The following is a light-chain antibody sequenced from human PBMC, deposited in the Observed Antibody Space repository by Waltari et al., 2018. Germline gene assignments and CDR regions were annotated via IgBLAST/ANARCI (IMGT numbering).Light chain of an antibody. J-gene: IGKJ4*01. CDR1: QGISNY. V-gene: IGKV1-27*01. Sequence: DIQMTQSPSSLSASVGDRVTITCRASQGISNYLVWYQQKPEKVPKLLIYAAATLQSGVASRFSGSGSGTDFTFTISNLQPEDVATYYCQKYNSAPPNFGGGTKVEIK. CDR2: AAA. CDR3: QKYNSAPPN.